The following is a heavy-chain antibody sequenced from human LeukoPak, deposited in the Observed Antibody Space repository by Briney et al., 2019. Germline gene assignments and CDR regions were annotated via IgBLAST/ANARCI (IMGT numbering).Heavy chain of an antibody. V-gene: IGHV3-21*01. Sequence: GGSLRLSCAASGFTFDDYGMSWVRQAPGKGLEWVSSISSSSSYIYYADSVKGRFTISRDNAKNSLYLQMNSLRAEDTAVYYCARVYFGAAADDYWGQGTLVTVSS. CDR3: ARVYFGAAADDY. CDR1: GFTFDDYG. J-gene: IGHJ4*02. D-gene: IGHD6-13*01. CDR2: ISSSSSYI.